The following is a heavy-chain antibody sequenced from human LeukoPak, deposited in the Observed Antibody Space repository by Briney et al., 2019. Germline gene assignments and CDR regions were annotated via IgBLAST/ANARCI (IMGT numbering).Heavy chain of an antibody. V-gene: IGHV3-74*01. D-gene: IGHD6-19*01. CDR3: ARDLTVGWQWLPHEGAFDI. Sequence: PGGSLRLSCAASGFTFSSYWMHWVRQAPGKGLVWVSRINSDGSSTSYADSVKGRFTISRDNAKNTLYLQMNSLRAEDTAVYYCARDLTVGWQWLPHEGAFDIWGQGTMVTVSS. CDR1: GFTFSSYW. J-gene: IGHJ3*02. CDR2: INSDGSST.